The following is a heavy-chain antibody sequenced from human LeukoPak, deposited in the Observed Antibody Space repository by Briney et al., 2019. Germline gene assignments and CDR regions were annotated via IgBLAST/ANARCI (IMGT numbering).Heavy chain of an antibody. D-gene: IGHD3-3*01. CDR3: ARRRGGNYYYYYGMDV. V-gene: IGHV3-53*01. J-gene: IGHJ6*02. Sequence: GGSLRLSCAASGFTVSSNYMSWVRQAPGKGLEWVSVIYSGGSTYYADSVKGRFTVSRDNSKNTLYLQMNSLRAEDTAVYYCARRRGGNYYYYYGMDVWDQGTTVTVSS. CDR2: IYSGGST. CDR1: GFTVSSNY.